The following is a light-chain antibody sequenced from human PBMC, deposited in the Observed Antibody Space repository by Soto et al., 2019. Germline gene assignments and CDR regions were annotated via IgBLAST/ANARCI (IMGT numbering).Light chain of an antibody. V-gene: IGLV2-14*03. CDR1: NSDVGGYNF. CDR2: DVT. J-gene: IGLJ1*01. Sequence: QSALTQPASVSGSPGQSITISCTGTNSDVGGYNFVSWYQHHPGKAPKLIIYDVTNRPSGVSNRFSGSKSGNTASLTISGLQAGDEADYYGSSYTSSSTLVFGNGTRSPS. CDR3: SSYTSSSTLV.